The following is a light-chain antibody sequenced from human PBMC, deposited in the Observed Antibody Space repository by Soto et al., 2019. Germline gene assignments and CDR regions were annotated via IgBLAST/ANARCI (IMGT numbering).Light chain of an antibody. V-gene: IGKV3-20*01. CDR1: QSVSRSY. CDR3: QQYGSSPLT. CDR2: GAS. Sequence: EIGLTQSPGTLSLSPGERATLSCRASQSVSRSYLAWYQQKPGQAPRLLIYGASSRATGIPDRFSGSGSGTDFTLTISRLEPEDFAVYYCQQYGSSPLTFGGGTKVEIK. J-gene: IGKJ4*01.